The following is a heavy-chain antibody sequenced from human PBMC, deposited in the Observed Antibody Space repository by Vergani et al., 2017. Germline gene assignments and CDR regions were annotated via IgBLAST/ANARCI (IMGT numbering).Heavy chain of an antibody. V-gene: IGHV5-10-1*03. Sequence: EVQLVQSGAEVKKPGESLRISCKGSGYSFTSYWISWVRQMPGKGLEWMGRIDPSDSYTNYSPSFQGHVTISADKSISTAYLQWSSLKASDTAMHYCARHSNRSVFDYDILTGLFYGMDVWGQGTTVTVSS. J-gene: IGHJ6*02. CDR1: GYSFTSYW. D-gene: IGHD3-9*01. CDR3: ARHSNRSVFDYDILTGLFYGMDV. CDR2: IDPSDSYT.